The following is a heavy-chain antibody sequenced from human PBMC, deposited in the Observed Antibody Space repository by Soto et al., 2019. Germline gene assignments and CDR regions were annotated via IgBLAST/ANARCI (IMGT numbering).Heavy chain of an antibody. CDR1: GFTFSSRP. J-gene: IGHJ4*02. V-gene: IGHV3-23*01. CDR2: LNENGANT. CDR3: VSWVPAHFDY. D-gene: IGHD3-16*01. Sequence: GGSLRLSCAASGFTFSSRPMTWVRQAPGKGLEWVSTLNENGANTHYADSVKGRFTISRDNSRNTLDLQMNSLRAEDTALYYCVSWVPAHFDYWGQGTLVTVSS.